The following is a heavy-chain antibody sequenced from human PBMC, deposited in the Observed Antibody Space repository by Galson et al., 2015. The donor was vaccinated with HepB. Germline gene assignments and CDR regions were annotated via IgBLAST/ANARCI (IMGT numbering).Heavy chain of an antibody. V-gene: IGHV1-69*04. Sequence: SCKASGGTFSSYPISWVRQAPGQGLEWMGRIIPILGIANYAQKFQGRVTITADKSTSTAYMELSSLRSEDTAVYYCARDYGEYSSSIGGFDPWGQGTLVTVSS. J-gene: IGHJ5*02. CDR1: GGTFSSYP. D-gene: IGHD6-13*01. CDR2: IIPILGIA. CDR3: ARDYGEYSSSIGGFDP.